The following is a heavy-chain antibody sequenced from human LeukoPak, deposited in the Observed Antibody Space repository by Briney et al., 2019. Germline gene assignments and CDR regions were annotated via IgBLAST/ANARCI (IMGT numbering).Heavy chain of an antibody. D-gene: IGHD4-17*01. V-gene: IGHV3-23*01. CDR2: IRGIRGSNAVT. Sequence: PGGSLRPSCVASGFTFSNYAMTWVRLAPGRGLEWVSSIRGIRGSNAVTGYADSVRGRFANSRDNSENTLYLQMNNLRAEDTAVYYCARDPNGDYIGAFDFRGRGTLVTVSS. J-gene: IGHJ3*01. CDR3: ARDPNGDYIGAFDF. CDR1: GFTFSNYA.